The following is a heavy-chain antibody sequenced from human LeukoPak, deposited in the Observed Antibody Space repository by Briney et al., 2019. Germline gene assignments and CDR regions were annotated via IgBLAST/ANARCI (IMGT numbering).Heavy chain of an antibody. CDR1: GFTFSSYG. D-gene: IGHD5-12*01. V-gene: IGHV3-30*18. J-gene: IGHJ4*02. CDR3: AKVNIVATIFDY. CDR2: ISYDGSNK. Sequence: PGGSLRLSCAASGFTFSSYGMHWVRQAPGKGLEGVAVISYDGSNKYYADSVKGRFTISRDNSKNTLYLQMNSLRAEDTAVYYCAKVNIVATIFDYWGQGTLVTVSS.